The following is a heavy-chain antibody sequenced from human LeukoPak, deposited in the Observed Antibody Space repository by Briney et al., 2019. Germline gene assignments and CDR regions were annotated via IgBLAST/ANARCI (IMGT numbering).Heavy chain of an antibody. CDR1: GFTLSSYW. CDR2: IRQDGSEK. J-gene: IGHJ4*02. CDR3: ARGVGSSSPFDY. V-gene: IGHV3-7*05. Sequence: GGSLRLSCAASGFTLSSYWMTWVRQAPGKGLEWVANIRQDGSEKYYVDSVKGRFTISRDNAKNSLYLQMNSLRAEDTAVYFCARGVGSSSPFDYWGQGTLVTVSS. D-gene: IGHD6-13*01.